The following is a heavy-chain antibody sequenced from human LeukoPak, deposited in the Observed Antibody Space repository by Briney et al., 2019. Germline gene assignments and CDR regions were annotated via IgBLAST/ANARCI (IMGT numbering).Heavy chain of an antibody. J-gene: IGHJ3*02. CDR2: IKRKTDGGTT. Sequence: PGGSLRLSCAASGFTFSNAWMSWVRQAPGKGLEWVGRIKRKTDGGTTDYAAPVKGRFTISRDDSKNTLYLQMNSLKTEDTAVYYCTTGSPDAFDIWGQGTMVTVSS. CDR1: GFTFSNAW. V-gene: IGHV3-15*01. CDR3: TTGSPDAFDI.